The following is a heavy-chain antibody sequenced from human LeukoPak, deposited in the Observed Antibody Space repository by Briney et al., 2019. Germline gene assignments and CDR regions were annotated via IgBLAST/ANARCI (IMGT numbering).Heavy chain of an antibody. V-gene: IGHV4-59*11. CDR2: ISQTASI. CDR1: GGSMSHH. Sequence: PSETLSLTCTVSGGSMSHHWSWIRQSPGKGLEWIGYISQTASINYNPSLKSRVTLSIDTSKNQLSFQLTSVTAADTAVYFCAREKSPERKTWLQLGAFDVWGQGTVVTVSS. CDR3: AREKSPERKTWLQLGAFDV. D-gene: IGHD5-24*01. J-gene: IGHJ3*01.